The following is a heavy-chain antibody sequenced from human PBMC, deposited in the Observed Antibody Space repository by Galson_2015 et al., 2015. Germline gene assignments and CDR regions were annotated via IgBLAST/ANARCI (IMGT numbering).Heavy chain of an antibody. V-gene: IGHV5-51*01. CDR3: TRLNWKFDP. Sequence: QSGAEVKKPGESLQISCKGSGNSFPTYWIAWVRQMPGKGLEYMGVIHPGDSDTRYSPAFQGHVTISADKSIDTAYLQWSSLEASDTAMYYCTRLNWKFDPWGQGTLVTVSS. CDR2: IHPGDSDT. CDR1: GNSFPTYW. D-gene: IGHD1-1*01. J-gene: IGHJ5*02.